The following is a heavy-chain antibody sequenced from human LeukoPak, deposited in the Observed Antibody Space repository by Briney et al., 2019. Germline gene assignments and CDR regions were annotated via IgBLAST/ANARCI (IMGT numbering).Heavy chain of an antibody. CDR2: FDPEDGET. V-gene: IGHV1-24*01. CDR3: ATASGYDYDYYYMDV. CDR1: GYTLTELS. Sequence: GASVKVSCKVSGYTLTELSMHWVRQAPGKGLEWMGGFDPEDGETIYAQKFQGRVTTTEDTSTDTAYMELSSLRSEDTAVYYCATASGYDYDYYYMDVWGKGTTVTVSS. J-gene: IGHJ6*03. D-gene: IGHD5-12*01.